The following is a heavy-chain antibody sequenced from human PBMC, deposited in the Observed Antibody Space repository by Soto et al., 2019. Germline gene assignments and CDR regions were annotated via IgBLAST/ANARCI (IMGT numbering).Heavy chain of an antibody. Sequence: QVQLVQSGAEVKKPGSSVKVSCKASGGTFSSYAISWVRQAPGQGLECMGGIIPICGTANYAQKFQARVKITAEESTSTVYMELSSLRSEDTAVYYCARDSKIAAAWSGWYSGGYYYGMDVWGQGTTVTVSS. CDR1: GGTFSSYA. CDR3: ARDSKIAAAWSGWYSGGYYYGMDV. D-gene: IGHD6-19*01. J-gene: IGHJ6*02. CDR2: IIPICGTA. V-gene: IGHV1-69*01.